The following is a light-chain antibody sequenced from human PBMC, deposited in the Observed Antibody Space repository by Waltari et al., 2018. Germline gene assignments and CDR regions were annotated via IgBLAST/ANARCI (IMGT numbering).Light chain of an antibody. CDR1: QSVRNY. CDR2: AAS. V-gene: IGKV3-11*01. J-gene: IGKJ1*01. CDR3: QQRSNWPGT. Sequence: DIVLTQSPATLSLSPGERATLSCRASQSVRNYLAWYQHRPGQAPRLIIYAASNRATGIPARFSGSGSETDFTLTISSLEPEDFAVYYCQQRSNWPGTFGQGTKVEIK.